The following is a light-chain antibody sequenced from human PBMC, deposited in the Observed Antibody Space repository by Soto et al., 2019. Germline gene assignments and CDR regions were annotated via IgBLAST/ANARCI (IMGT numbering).Light chain of an antibody. CDR1: QTFGRTY. V-gene: IGKV3D-20*02. CDR2: DAS. CDR3: QQRSNWPPKT. J-gene: IGKJ5*01. Sequence: ESVLTQSQGTLSLSPGERVTLSCRASQTFGRTYLAWYQQKPGQSPRLLIYDASSRATGIPDRFSGSGSGTDFTLTISRLEPEDFAVYYCQQRSNWPPKTFGQGTRLEIK.